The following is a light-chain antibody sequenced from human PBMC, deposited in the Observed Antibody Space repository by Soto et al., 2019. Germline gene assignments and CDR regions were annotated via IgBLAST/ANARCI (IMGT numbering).Light chain of an antibody. CDR3: QQYGSSPRT. J-gene: IGKJ1*01. Sequence: EIVLTQSPGTLSLSPGERATLSCRASQSVSSSYLAWYQQKPGQAPRLLIYGASSRATGIPDRFSGSGSGTDFTLTISTLEPEGFALYYCQQYGSSPRTFGQGTKVEIK. CDR1: QSVSSSY. CDR2: GAS. V-gene: IGKV3-20*01.